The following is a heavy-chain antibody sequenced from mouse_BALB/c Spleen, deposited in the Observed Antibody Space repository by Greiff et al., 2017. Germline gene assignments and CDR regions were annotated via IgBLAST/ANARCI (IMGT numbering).Heavy chain of an antibody. J-gene: IGHJ2*01. V-gene: IGHV1S56*01. D-gene: IGHD2-10*02. CDR3: ARGGYGNPDY. Sequence: QVQLQQPGAELVKPGASVKLSCKASGYTFTSYYIHWVKQRPGQGLEWIGWIYPGDGSTKYNEKFKGKTTLTADKSSSTAYMLLSSLTSEDSAIYFCARGGYGNPDYWGQGTTLTVSS. CDR2: IYPGDGST. CDR1: GYTFTSYY.